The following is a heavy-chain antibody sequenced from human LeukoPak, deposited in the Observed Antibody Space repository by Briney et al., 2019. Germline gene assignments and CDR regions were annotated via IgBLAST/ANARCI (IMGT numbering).Heavy chain of an antibody. J-gene: IGHJ4*02. D-gene: IGHD2-2*01. V-gene: IGHV3-7*01. Sequence: PGGSLRLSCVASGFTFSRYGMTWVRQAPGQGLEWVANINQDGSEKYYLDSAKGRFTISRDNARNSLYLQVSSLRAEDTAVYYCARGGTSGYSSTRHFWGGNYYFDYWGQGSLVTVSS. CDR2: INQDGSEK. CDR1: GFTFSRYG. CDR3: ARGGTSGYSSTRHFWGGNYYFDY.